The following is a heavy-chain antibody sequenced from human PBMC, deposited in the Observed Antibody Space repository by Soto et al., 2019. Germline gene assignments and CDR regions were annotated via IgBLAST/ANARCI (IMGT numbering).Heavy chain of an antibody. D-gene: IGHD3-3*01. V-gene: IGHV3-74*01. CDR3: TRDAYYDFWSGYSGYYYYYMDV. CDR1: GFTFSSYW. CDR2: INGDGSST. J-gene: IGHJ6*03. Sequence: PGGSLRLSCAASGFTFSSYWMHWVRQAPGKGLVWVSCINGDGSSTSYADSVKGRFTISRDNAKNTLYLQMNSLRAEDTAVYYCTRDAYYDFWSGYSGYYYYYMDVWGKGTTVTVSS.